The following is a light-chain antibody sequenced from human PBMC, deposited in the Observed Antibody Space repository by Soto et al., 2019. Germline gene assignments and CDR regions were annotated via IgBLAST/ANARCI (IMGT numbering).Light chain of an antibody. Sequence: EIVFTQSPGTLSLSPGERATLSCRASQSVSSIYLAWYQQKPGQAPRLLIYGASSRATGIPDRFSGSGSGTDFTLTISRLEPEDFAVYYCQQYGSSLGVTFGGGTKVDIK. V-gene: IGKV3-20*01. CDR3: QQYGSSLGVT. J-gene: IGKJ4*01. CDR2: GAS. CDR1: QSVSSIY.